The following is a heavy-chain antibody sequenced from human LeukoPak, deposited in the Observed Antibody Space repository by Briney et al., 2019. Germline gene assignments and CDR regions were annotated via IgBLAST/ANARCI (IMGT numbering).Heavy chain of an antibody. J-gene: IGHJ3*02. D-gene: IGHD3-3*01. Sequence: SVKVSCKASGGTFSSYAISWVRQAPGPGLEWMGGIIPIFGTANYAQKFQGRVTITADESTSTAYMELSSLRSEDTAVYYCARPRITIFGVVTLGAAFDIWGQGTMVTVPS. V-gene: IGHV1-69*13. CDR1: GGTFSSYA. CDR3: ARPRITIFGVVTLGAAFDI. CDR2: IIPIFGTA.